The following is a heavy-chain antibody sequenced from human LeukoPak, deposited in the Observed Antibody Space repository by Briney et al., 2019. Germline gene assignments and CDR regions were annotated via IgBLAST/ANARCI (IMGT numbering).Heavy chain of an antibody. Sequence: GGSLRPSCAASGFIFSSYEMDWVRQARGKGLEWVSSISCRGGLIYYADSVQGRFTISRDNAKNSLYLQMNSLRAEDTAVYYCARAFIKSPDYWGQGTLVTVSS. V-gene: IGHV3-48*03. D-gene: IGHD3-10*01. CDR3: ARAFIKSPDY. CDR1: GFIFSSYE. CDR2: ISCRGGLI. J-gene: IGHJ4*02.